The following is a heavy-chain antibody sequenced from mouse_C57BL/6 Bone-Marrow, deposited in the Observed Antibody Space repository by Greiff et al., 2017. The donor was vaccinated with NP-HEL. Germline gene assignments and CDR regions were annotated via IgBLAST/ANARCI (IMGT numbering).Heavy chain of an antibody. CDR2: IHPNSGST. D-gene: IGHD2-4*01. J-gene: IGHJ4*01. CDR1: GYTFTSYW. V-gene: IGHV1-64*01. CDR3: AREYYDYDVRAMDY. Sequence: VQLQQPGAELVKPGASVKLSCKASGYTFTSYWMHWVKQRPGQGLEWIGMIHPNSGSTNYNEKFKSKATLTVDKSSSTAYMQLSSLTSEDSAVYYCAREYYDYDVRAMDYWGQGTSVTVSS.